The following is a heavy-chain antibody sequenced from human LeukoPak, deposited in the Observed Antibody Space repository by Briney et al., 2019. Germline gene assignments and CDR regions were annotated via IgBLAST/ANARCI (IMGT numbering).Heavy chain of an antibody. V-gene: IGHV4-34*01. CDR2: INHSGGT. CDR3: ARAPRIYCGGDCSPFDY. CDR1: GGSFSGYY. Sequence: PSETLSLTCAVYGGSFSGYYWSWIRQPPGKGLEWIGEINHSGGTNYNPSLKSRVTISVDTSKNQFSLKLSSVTAADTAVYYCARAPRIYCGGDCSPFDYWGQGTLVTVSS. D-gene: IGHD2-21*02. J-gene: IGHJ4*02.